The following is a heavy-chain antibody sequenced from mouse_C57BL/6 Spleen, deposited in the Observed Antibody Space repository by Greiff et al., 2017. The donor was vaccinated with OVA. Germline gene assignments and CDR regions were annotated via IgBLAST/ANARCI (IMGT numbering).Heavy chain of an antibody. J-gene: IGHJ1*03. Sequence: EVQLVESGGGLVQPGGSLSLSCAASGFTFTDYYMSWVRQPPGKALEWLGFIRNKANGYTTEYSASVKGRFTISRDNSQSILYLQMNALRAEDRATYDSARWDRVTTGYFDDWGTGTTVTVSS. CDR3: ARWDRVTTGYFDD. V-gene: IGHV7-3*01. D-gene: IGHD2-2*01. CDR2: IRNKANGYTT. CDR1: GFTFTDYY.